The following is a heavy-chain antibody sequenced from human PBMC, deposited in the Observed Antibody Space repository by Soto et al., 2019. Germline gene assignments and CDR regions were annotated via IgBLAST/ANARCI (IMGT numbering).Heavy chain of an antibody. CDR1: GFSFSSYW. CDR2: INTDGSST. V-gene: IGHV3-74*01. D-gene: IGHD2-15*01. J-gene: IGHJ3*01. Sequence: EVQLVESGGGLVQPGGSLRLSCADSGFSFSSYWMHWVRQGPGKGLVWVSRINTDGSSTNYADSVKGRFTISRDNAVNAVYLQMNSLRAEDTAVSYCARSPGGYCIDWGKGTMVTVSS. CDR3: ARSPGGYCID.